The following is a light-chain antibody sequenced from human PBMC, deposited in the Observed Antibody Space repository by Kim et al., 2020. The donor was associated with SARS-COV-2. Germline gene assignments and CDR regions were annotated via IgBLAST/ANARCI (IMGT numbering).Light chain of an antibody. V-gene: IGLV3-19*01. CDR1: NLRSYY. J-gene: IGLJ3*02. CDR2: GKN. CDR3: NSRESSANHWM. Sequence: SSELTQDPAVSVALGQTVRITCQGDNLRSYYASWYQQKPGQAPVLVFYGKNNRPSGIPDRFSGSYSGNTASLTITAAQAEDEADYYCNSRESSANHWMFGGGTQLTVL.